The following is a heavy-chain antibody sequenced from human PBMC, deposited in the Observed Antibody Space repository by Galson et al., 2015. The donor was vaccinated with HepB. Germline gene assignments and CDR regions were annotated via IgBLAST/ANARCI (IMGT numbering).Heavy chain of an antibody. J-gene: IGHJ4*02. Sequence: SLRLSCAASGFTFSSYEMNWVRQAPGKGLEWVSYISKSGWTTYYADSVKGRFTISRDNAKNSLYLQMNRLRAEDTAVYYRARDPGIAAAGTNVDYWGQGILVTVSS. CDR3: ARDPGIAAAGTNVDY. CDR1: GFTFSSYE. V-gene: IGHV3-48*03. CDR2: ISKSGWTT. D-gene: IGHD6-13*01.